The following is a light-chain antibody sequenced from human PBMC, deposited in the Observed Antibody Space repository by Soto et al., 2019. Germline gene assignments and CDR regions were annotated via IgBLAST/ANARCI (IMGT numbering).Light chain of an antibody. CDR3: SSYTISSTVL. J-gene: IGLJ2*01. Sequence: QSVLTQPASVSGSPGQSITISCTGTSSDVGSYNYVAWYQQHPGKAPKLMIYDVSHRPSGVSDRFSGSKSGNTASLTISGLQTEEEADYFCSSYTISSTVLFGGGTKLTVL. V-gene: IGLV2-14*01. CDR1: SSDVGSYNY. CDR2: DVS.